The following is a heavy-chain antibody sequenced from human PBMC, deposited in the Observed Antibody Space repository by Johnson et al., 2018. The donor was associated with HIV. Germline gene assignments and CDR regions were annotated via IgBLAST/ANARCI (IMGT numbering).Heavy chain of an antibody. CDR2: TSNDGSNK. CDR3: AKEDPWRRAFDV. CDR1: GFTFSSYA. V-gene: IGHV3-30*01. J-gene: IGHJ3*01. D-gene: IGHD1-1*01. Sequence: QVQLVESGGGLVQPVGSLRLSCAASGFTFSSYAMHWVRQAPGKGLEWVAVTSNDGSNKYYADSVKGRFTIYRDNFKNTLYLQMNGLSPEDTAVYYCAKEDPWRRAFDVWGQGTVVTVSS.